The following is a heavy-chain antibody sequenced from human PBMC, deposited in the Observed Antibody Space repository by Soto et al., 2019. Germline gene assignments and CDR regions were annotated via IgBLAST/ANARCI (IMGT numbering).Heavy chain of an antibody. Sequence: QITLKESGPPLVKPTQTLTLTCTFSGFSLSTSGVGVGWIRQPPGKALEWLALIYWDDDKRYSPSLKSRLTITKDTSKNQVVLTMTNMDPVDTATYYCARRITIFGVVINDYYGMDVWGQGTTVTVSS. CDR3: ARRITIFGVVINDYYGMDV. CDR1: GFSLSTSGVG. V-gene: IGHV2-5*02. CDR2: IYWDDDK. D-gene: IGHD3-3*01. J-gene: IGHJ6*02.